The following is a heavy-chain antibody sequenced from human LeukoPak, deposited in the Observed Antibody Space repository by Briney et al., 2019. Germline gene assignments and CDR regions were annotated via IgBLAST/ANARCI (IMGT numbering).Heavy chain of an antibody. CDR2: IGTAGDS. V-gene: IGHV3-13*01. J-gene: IGHJ4*02. CDR1: GFTLSTYD. Sequence: GGSLRLSCAASGFTLSTYDMHWVRQVTGKGLEWVSVIGTAGDSYYAGSVQGRFTISRENAKNSLYLQMNSLRAGDTAVYYCARGTGTYFDYWGQGTLVTVSS. CDR3: ARGTGTYFDY. D-gene: IGHD3/OR15-3a*01.